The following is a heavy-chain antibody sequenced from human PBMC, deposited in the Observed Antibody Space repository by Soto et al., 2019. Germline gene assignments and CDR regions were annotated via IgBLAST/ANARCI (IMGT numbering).Heavy chain of an antibody. CDR1: GFTFSSYG. D-gene: IGHD6-19*01. Sequence: QVQLVESGGGVVQPGRSLRLSCAASGFTFSSYGMHWVRQAPGKGLEWVAVISYDGSKKYYADSVKGRLTISRDNSKNTLYLQMNSLRAEDTAVYYCAKDITVAGSRWGYYYYYGLDVWGQGTTVTVSS. CDR3: AKDITVAGSRWGYYYYYGLDV. V-gene: IGHV3-30*18. J-gene: IGHJ6*02. CDR2: ISYDGSKK.